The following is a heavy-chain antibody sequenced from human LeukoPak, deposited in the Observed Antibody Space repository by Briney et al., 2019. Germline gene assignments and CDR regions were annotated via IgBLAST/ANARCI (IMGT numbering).Heavy chain of an antibody. J-gene: IGHJ4*02. Sequence: PGRSLRLSCAASGFTFSSYGMHWVRQAPGKGLEWVAVISYDGSNKYYADSVKGRFTISRDNSKNTLYLQMNSLRAEDTAVYYCAKDLSIVVVTATLDYWGQGTLVTVSS. V-gene: IGHV3-30*18. CDR1: GFTFSSYG. CDR3: AKDLSIVVVTATLDY. D-gene: IGHD2-21*02. CDR2: ISYDGSNK.